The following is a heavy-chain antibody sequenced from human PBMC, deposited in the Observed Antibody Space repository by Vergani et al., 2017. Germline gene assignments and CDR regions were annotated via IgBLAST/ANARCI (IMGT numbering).Heavy chain of an antibody. D-gene: IGHD2-21*01. CDR1: GFSFRNAW. CDR3: TTDPRYCGDGSCYWLRDHHYYGMDV. V-gene: IGHV3-15*07. Sequence: VQLVESGGGIVKPGGSLRLSCVASGFSFRNAWMNWVRRTPGKGLEWVGRIKSTFDRGTTDYAAAVKGGFTISRDDSKNTLFLQMNGLKTEDIGVYYCTTDPRYCGDGSCYWLRDHHYYGMDVWGQGTTVTVSS. CDR2: IKSTFDRGTT. J-gene: IGHJ6*02.